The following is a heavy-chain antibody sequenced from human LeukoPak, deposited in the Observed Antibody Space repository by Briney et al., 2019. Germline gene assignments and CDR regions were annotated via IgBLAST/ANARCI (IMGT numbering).Heavy chain of an antibody. CDR1: GYTFSSYS. V-gene: IGHV3-21*01. CDR3: ASVYY. CDR2: ISTGSNHI. J-gene: IGHJ4*02. Sequence: GGSLRLSCAASGYTFSSYSMNWVRQAPGKGLEWVSSISTGSNHIHYADSVKGRFTISRDNAKNSLYLQMNSLRAEDTAVCYCASVYYWGQGTLVTVSS. D-gene: IGHD2-8*01.